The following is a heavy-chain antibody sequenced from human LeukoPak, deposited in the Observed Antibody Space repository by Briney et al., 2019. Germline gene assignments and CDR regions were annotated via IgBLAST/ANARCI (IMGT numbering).Heavy chain of an antibody. CDR1: GFTFSSCW. J-gene: IGHJ4*02. Sequence: GGSLRLSCAASGFTFSSCWMHWVRQAPGKGLVWVSRINTDGSSTNYADSVKGRFTISRDNAKNTLYLQMNSLRAEDTAVYYCARGKYSSSLGGGQGTLVTVSS. V-gene: IGHV3-74*01. CDR2: INTDGSST. D-gene: IGHD6-6*01. CDR3: ARGKYSSSLG.